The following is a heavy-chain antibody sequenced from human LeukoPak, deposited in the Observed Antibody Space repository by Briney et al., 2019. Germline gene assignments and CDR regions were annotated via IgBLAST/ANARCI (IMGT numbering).Heavy chain of an antibody. CDR2: INHRGST. J-gene: IGHJ4*02. V-gene: IGHV4-34*01. D-gene: IGHD3-3*01. CDR1: GGSFSGYY. Sequence: PSETLSLTCAVYGGSFSGYYWSWIRQPPGKGPEWIGEINHRGSTNYNPSRKSRVTISVDTSKNEFSLKLSSVTAADTAVYYCARSYDFWSGYYRRLSDYFDYWGQGTLVTVSS. CDR3: ARSYDFWSGYYRRLSDYFDY.